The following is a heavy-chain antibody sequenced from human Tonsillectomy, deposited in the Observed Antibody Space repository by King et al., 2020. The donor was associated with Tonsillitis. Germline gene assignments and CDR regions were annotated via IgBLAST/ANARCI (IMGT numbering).Heavy chain of an antibody. Sequence: ITLKESGPTLVKPTQTLTLTCTFSGFSLSTSGVGVGWIRQPPGQALEWLALIYWDDDKRYSPSLKNRLTITKDTSKNGVVLTMTNMDPVDTATYYCAHRPFDGEVFDYWGQGTLVTVSS. V-gene: IGHV2-5*02. J-gene: IGHJ4*02. CDR3: AHRPFDGEVFDY. CDR2: IYWDDDK. CDR1: GFSLSTSGVG. D-gene: IGHD3-10*01.